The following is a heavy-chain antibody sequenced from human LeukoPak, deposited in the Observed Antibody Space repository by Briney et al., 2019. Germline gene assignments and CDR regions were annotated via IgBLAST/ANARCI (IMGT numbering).Heavy chain of an antibody. J-gene: IGHJ3*02. V-gene: IGHV1-69*06. Sequence: SVKVSCKASGYTFTSYYMHWVRQAPGQGLEWMGGIIPIFGTANYAQKFQGRVTITADKSTSTAYMELSSLRSEDTAVYYCARAADAFDIWGQGTMVTVSS. CDR3: ARAADAFDI. CDR1: GYTFTSYY. CDR2: IIPIFGTA. D-gene: IGHD2-15*01.